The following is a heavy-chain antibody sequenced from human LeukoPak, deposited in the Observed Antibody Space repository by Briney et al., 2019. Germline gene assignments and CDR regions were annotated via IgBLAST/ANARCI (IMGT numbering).Heavy chain of an antibody. Sequence: WGTLSLTCAVSGGSVSSGSYYWSWIRQPPGKGLEWIGYIYYSGSTNYNPSLKSRVTISVDTSKNQFSLKLSSVTAADTAVYYCARDCSSTSSWYYYYGMDVWGQGTTVTVSS. J-gene: IGHJ6*02. CDR1: GGSVSSGSYY. CDR2: IYYSGST. V-gene: IGHV4-61*01. CDR3: ARDCSSTSSWYYYYGMDV. D-gene: IGHD2-2*01.